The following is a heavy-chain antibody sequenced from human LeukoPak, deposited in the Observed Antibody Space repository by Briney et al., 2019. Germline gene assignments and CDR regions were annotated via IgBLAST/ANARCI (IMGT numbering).Heavy chain of an antibody. D-gene: IGHD3-10*01. J-gene: IGHJ6*03. CDR3: AKGAFRDQVQGYYYIDV. CDR1: GFTFSSYW. V-gene: IGHV3-7*01. Sequence: GGSLRLSCAASGFTFSSYWMSWVRQAQGKGLEWVANIKQDGGEKYYVDSVKGRSIISRDNAKNSLYRQMNSLRAEDTAVYYCAKGAFRDQVQGYYYIDVWGKGTTVTVSS. CDR2: IKQDGGEK.